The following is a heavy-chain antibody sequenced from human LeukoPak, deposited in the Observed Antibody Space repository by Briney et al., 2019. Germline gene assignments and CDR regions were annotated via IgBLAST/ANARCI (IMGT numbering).Heavy chain of an antibody. D-gene: IGHD6-13*01. Sequence: PGGSLRLSCAASGFTVSNNYMTWVRQAPGKGLEWVSVIYNGGTTYYADSVKGRFTISRDNSKNTLYLQMNSLRADDTAVYYCARAAAGRHFDYWGQGTLVTVSS. CDR1: GFTVSNNY. J-gene: IGHJ4*02. CDR2: IYNGGTT. CDR3: ARAAAGRHFDY. V-gene: IGHV3-66*02.